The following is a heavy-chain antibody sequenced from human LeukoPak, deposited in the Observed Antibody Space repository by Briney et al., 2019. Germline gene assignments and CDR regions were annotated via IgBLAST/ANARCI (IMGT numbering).Heavy chain of an antibody. CDR1: GFTFSSYA. CDR3: ARYRAAGRSFDY. V-gene: IGHV3-30*04. D-gene: IGHD6-13*01. J-gene: IGHJ4*02. CDR2: ISYDVSNI. Sequence: GGSLRLSCAASGFTFSSYAMHWVRQAPGKGLEWVAAISYDVSNIYYADSVKGRFTISRDSSKNTLYLQMNSLRAEDTAVYYCARYRAAGRSFDYWGQGTLVTVSS.